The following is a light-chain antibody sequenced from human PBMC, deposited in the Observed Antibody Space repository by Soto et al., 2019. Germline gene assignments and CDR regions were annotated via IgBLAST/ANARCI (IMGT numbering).Light chain of an antibody. Sequence: DIQMTQSPTSLSASVGDRVTITCRASQGIRNYVAWYQQIPGKAPKLLIYAASPLQSGVPSRFSGSGSGTDFTLTITGLQPEDVATYFCQKYSSVPVFGPGTKVEIK. V-gene: IGKV1-27*01. CDR3: QKYSSVPV. CDR1: QGIRNY. J-gene: IGKJ3*01. CDR2: AAS.